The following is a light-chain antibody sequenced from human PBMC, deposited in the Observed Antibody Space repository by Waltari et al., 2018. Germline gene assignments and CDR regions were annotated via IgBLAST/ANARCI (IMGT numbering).Light chain of an antibody. Sequence: SYVVTQPPSVSVAPGETATITCGGDNIGTYGVHWYPQKAGQAPVLVIFYDRDLPSGIPDRFSGSNSGNTATLTISRVEAGDEARYYCHVWHPHVDPGVFGTGTEVTVL. CDR1: NIGTYG. CDR3: HVWHPHVDPGV. V-gene: IGLV3-21*04. CDR2: YDR. J-gene: IGLJ1*01.